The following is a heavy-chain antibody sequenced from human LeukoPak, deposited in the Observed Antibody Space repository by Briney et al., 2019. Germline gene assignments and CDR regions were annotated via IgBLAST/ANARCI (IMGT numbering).Heavy chain of an antibody. CDR1: GGSISSGDYY. J-gene: IGHJ2*01. CDR3: ARDKNIGYCSGGSCYDDWYFDL. Sequence: KSSQTLSLTCTVSGGSISSGDYYWSWIRQPPGKGLEWIGYIYNSGSTYYNPSLKSRVTISVDTSKNQFSLKLSSVTAADTAVYYCARDKNIGYCSGGSCYDDWYFDLWGRGTLVTVSS. V-gene: IGHV4-30-4*01. CDR2: IYNSGST. D-gene: IGHD2-15*01.